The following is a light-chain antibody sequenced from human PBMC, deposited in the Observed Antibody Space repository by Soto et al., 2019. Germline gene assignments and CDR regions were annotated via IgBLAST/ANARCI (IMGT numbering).Light chain of an antibody. V-gene: IGKV3-11*01. J-gene: IGKJ2*01. Sequence: EIVLTQSPATLSLSPGERATRSCRASQSVSSYLAWYQQKPGQAPRLLIYDASNRATGIPARFSGSGSGTDFTLTISSLEPEDFAVYYCQQRSNWPPFGQGTKVDIK. CDR3: QQRSNWPP. CDR2: DAS. CDR1: QSVSSY.